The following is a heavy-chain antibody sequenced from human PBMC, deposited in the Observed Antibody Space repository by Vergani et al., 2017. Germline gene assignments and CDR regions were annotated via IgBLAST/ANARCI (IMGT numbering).Heavy chain of an antibody. CDR2: IIPIFGTA. CDR3: AEGGVYYDILTGYSRPAYYFDY. V-gene: IGHV1-69*01. J-gene: IGHJ4*02. D-gene: IGHD3-9*01. Sequence: QVQLVQSGAEVKKPGSSVKVSCKASGGTFSSYAISWVRQATGQGIEWMGGIIPIFGTANYAQKFQGRVTITADESTGTAYMELSSLRSEDTAVYYCAEGGVYYDILTGYSRPAYYFDYWGQGTLVTVSS. CDR1: GGTFSSYA.